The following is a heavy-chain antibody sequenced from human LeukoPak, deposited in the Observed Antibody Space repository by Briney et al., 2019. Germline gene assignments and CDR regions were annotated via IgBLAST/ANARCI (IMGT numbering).Heavy chain of an antibody. V-gene: IGHV4-4*02. Sequence: PSGTLSLTCAVSGGSISSSNWWSWVRQPPGKGLEWIGEIYHSGSTNYNPSLKSRVTISVDKSKNQFSLKLSSVTAADTAVYYCARVGYCSSTSCYRRKVFDYWGQGTLVTVSS. CDR3: ARVGYCSSTSCYRRKVFDY. D-gene: IGHD2-2*01. J-gene: IGHJ4*02. CDR1: GGSISSSNW. CDR2: IYHSGST.